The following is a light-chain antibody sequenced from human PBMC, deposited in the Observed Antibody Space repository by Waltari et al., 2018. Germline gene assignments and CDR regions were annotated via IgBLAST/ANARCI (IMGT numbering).Light chain of an antibody. V-gene: IGKV3-15*01. CDR1: QSVSSN. CDR3: KQYSNWRT. CDR2: DAS. J-gene: IGKJ1*01. Sequence: EIVMTQSPATLSVSPGERAALSCRARQSVSSNLAWYQQKPGQAPRLLIYDASTRASGIPARFSGSGSGTEFTLTISSLQSEDFAVYYWKQYSNWRTFGQGTKVEIK.